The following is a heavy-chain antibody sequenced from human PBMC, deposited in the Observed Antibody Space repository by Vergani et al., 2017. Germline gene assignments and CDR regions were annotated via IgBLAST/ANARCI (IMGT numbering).Heavy chain of an antibody. CDR3: ARDLRYCSGGSCPPGGDDAFDI. Sequence: QVQLVQSGAEVKKPGASVKVSCKASGGTFSSYAISWVRQAPGQGLEWMGRIIPIFGTANYAQKFQGRVTITADESTSTAYMELSSLRSEDTAVYYCARDLRYCSGGSCPPGGDDAFDIWGQGTMVTVSS. J-gene: IGHJ3*02. CDR1: GGTFSSYA. D-gene: IGHD2-15*01. V-gene: IGHV1-69*15. CDR2: IIPIFGTA.